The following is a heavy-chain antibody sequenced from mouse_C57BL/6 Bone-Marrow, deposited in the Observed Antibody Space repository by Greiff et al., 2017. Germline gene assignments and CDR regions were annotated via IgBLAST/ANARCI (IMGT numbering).Heavy chain of an antibody. CDR2: RWRGGST. J-gene: IGHJ4*01. V-gene: IGHV2-5*01. D-gene: IGHD1-1*01. CDR3: AKNPYYYGSSDYAMDY. Sequence: VKLVESGPGLVQPSQSLSITCTVSGFSLTSYGVHWVRQSPGKGLEWLGVRWRGGSTDYNAAFMSRLSITKDNYKSQVFFKMNSLQADDTAIYYCAKNPYYYGSSDYAMDYWGQGTSVTVSS. CDR1: GFSLTSYG.